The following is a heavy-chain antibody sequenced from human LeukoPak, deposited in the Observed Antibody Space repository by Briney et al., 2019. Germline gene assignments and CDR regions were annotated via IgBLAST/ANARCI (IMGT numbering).Heavy chain of an antibody. CDR1: GGSISSGSYY. J-gene: IGHJ5*02. D-gene: IGHD6-19*01. Sequence: SETLSLTCTVSGGSISSGSYYWSWIRQPAGKGLEWIVRIYTSGSTNYNPSLKSRVTISVYTSKNHFSLKLSSVTAADTAVYYCARDLTAYSSGWYLGWFDPWGQGTLVTVSS. V-gene: IGHV4-61*02. CDR2: IYTSGST. CDR3: ARDLTAYSSGWYLGWFDP.